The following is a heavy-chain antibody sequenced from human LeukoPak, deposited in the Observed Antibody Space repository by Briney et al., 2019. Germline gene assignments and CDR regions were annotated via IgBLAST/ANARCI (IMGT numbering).Heavy chain of an antibody. D-gene: IGHD4-11*01. J-gene: IGHJ4*02. CDR3: ADSNYWYPVDY. V-gene: IGHV3-23*01. CDR1: GFTFSSYA. Sequence: GGSLRLSCAASGFTFSSYAMRWVRQAPGKGLEWVSSITGSGDSTYYADSVEGRFTISRDNSKNTLYLQMNSLRAEDTAVYYCADSNYWYPVDYWGQGTLVTVSS. CDR2: ITGSGDST.